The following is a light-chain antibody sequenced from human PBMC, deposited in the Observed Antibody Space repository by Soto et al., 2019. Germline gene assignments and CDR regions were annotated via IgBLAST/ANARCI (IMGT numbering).Light chain of an antibody. J-gene: IGKJ4*01. Sequence: DIQMTQSPSSLSASVGDTVTITCRASQDIGNFFAWFQQKPGKAPKSLISAASSLQSGVPSKFRVSGSGTDLTLTINGLQPEVVATYYCQQSQGWPATFGGGTKVEI. V-gene: IGKV1-16*02. CDR1: QDIGNF. CDR2: AAS. CDR3: QQSQGWPAT.